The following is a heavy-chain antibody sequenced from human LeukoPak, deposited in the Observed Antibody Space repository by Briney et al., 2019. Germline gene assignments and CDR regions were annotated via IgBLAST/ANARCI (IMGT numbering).Heavy chain of an antibody. Sequence: PGRSLRLACAASGFTFSKYWMVWVRQAPGKGLGSVSRINPDGTVTTYADSVKGRFTVSRDNADNTMFLQMNSVRDEDTAVYYCATKQWLAPPPDSWGQGTPVTVSS. D-gene: IGHD6-19*01. CDR3: ATKQWLAPPPDS. V-gene: IGHV3-74*01. CDR2: INPDGTVT. CDR1: GFTFSKYW. J-gene: IGHJ4*02.